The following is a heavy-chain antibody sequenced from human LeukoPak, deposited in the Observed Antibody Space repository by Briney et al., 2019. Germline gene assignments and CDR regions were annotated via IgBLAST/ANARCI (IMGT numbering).Heavy chain of an antibody. CDR3: AKTPKWGYFDY. CDR2: ISYDGSNK. J-gene: IGHJ4*02. V-gene: IGHV3-30-3*02. Sequence: TGGSLRLSCAASGFTFSSYAMHWVRQAPGKGLEWVAVISYDGSNKYYADSVKGRFTISRDNSKNTLYLQMNSLRAENTAVYYCAKTPKWGYFDYWGQGTLVTVSS. CDR1: GFTFSSYA. D-gene: IGHD3-16*01.